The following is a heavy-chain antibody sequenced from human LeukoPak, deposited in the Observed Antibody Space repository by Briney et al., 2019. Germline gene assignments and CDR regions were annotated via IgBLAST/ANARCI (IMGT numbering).Heavy chain of an antibody. J-gene: IGHJ4*02. V-gene: IGHV4-59*01. D-gene: IGHD3-3*01. CDR1: GGSISSYY. CDR3: ARNMGFGGEDYFDY. CDR2: IYYSGST. Sequence: SETLSLTCTVSGGSISSYYWSWIRQPPGKGLEWIGYIYYSGSTNYNPSLKSRVTISVDTSKNQFSLKLSSVTAADTAVYYCARNMGFGGEDYFDYWGQGTLVTVSS.